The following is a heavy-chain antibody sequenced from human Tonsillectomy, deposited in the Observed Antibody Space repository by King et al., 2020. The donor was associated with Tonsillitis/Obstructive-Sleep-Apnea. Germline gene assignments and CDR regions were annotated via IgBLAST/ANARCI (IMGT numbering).Heavy chain of an antibody. CDR3: ARDERGYDFWSGYDY. CDR2: ISSSSSTI. J-gene: IGHJ4*02. Sequence: EVQLVESGGGLVQPGGSLRLSCAASGFTFSSYSMNWVRQAPGKGLEWVSYISSSSSTIYYADSVKGRFTISRDNAKNSLYLQMNSLRDEDTAVYYCARDERGYDFWSGYDYWGQGTLVTVSS. CDR1: GFTFSSYS. V-gene: IGHV3-48*02. D-gene: IGHD3-3*01.